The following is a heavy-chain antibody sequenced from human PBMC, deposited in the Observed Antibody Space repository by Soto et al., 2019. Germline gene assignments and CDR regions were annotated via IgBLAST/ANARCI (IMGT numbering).Heavy chain of an antibody. D-gene: IGHD5-12*01. CDR1: GAPISAFY. J-gene: IGHJ5*02. Sequence: PWETLSLTCTVSGAPISAFYWSWIRQSPGKGLEWIGHIYYTGSTNYNPSLNSRVTISLDTSKNQFSLKLSSVTAADTAVYHCARRTHGYTGVWFDPWGQGTLVTVSS. V-gene: IGHV4-59*01. CDR2: IYYTGST. CDR3: ARRTHGYTGVWFDP.